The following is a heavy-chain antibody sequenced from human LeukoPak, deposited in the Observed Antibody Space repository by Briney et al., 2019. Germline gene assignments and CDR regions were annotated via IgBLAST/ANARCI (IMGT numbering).Heavy chain of an antibody. CDR3: ARGCIAARPCYFDY. Sequence: VTPSETLSLTCTVSGGSISSSSYYWGWIRQPPGKGLEWIGSIYYSGSTYYNPSLKSRVTISVDTSKNQFSLKLSSVTAADTAVYYCARGCIAARPCYFDYWGQGTLVTVSS. CDR2: IYYSGST. V-gene: IGHV4-39*01. J-gene: IGHJ4*02. CDR1: GGSISSSSYY. D-gene: IGHD6-6*01.